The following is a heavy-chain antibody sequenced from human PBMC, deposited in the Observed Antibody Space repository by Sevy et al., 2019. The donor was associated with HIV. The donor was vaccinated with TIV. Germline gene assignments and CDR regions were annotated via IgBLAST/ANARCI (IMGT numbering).Heavy chain of an antibody. CDR3: TTDGMYYDILTGYYRVVDY. Sequence: GGSLRLSCAGSGFTFSNAWMSWVRQAPGKGLEWAGRIKSKTDGGTADHAAPVKGRFTISRDDSKNTLYLQMNSLKTEDTAVYYCTTDGMYYDILTGYYRVVDYWGQGTLVTVSS. CDR2: IKSKTDGGTA. V-gene: IGHV3-15*01. D-gene: IGHD3-9*01. CDR1: GFTFSNAW. J-gene: IGHJ4*02.